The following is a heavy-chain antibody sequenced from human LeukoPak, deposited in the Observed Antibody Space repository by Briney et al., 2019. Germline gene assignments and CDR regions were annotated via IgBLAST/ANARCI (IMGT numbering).Heavy chain of an antibody. CDR3: AKVNPAYSAKTFDY. CDR1: GFSFTDYP. V-gene: IGHV3-23*01. J-gene: IGHJ4*02. CDR2: ISGSGHVT. D-gene: IGHD2-21*01. Sequence: GGSLRLSCATSGFSFTDYPMNWVRQAPGKGLEWISAISGSGHVTYYADSVKGRFTISRDNSKNTLYLQMNSLRAVDAAVYYCAKVNPAYSAKTFDYWGQGTLVTVSS.